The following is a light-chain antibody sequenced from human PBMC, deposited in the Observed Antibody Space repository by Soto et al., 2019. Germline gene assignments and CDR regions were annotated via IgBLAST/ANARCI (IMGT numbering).Light chain of an antibody. CDR2: SAS. J-gene: IGKJ2*01. V-gene: IGKV3-20*01. CDR3: QQYGSSPYT. Sequence: EIVLTQSPGTLSLSPGERATLSCRASQSVSISSLAWYQQKPGQAPRLLIYSASSRATGIPDRFSGSGSGTDFTLTISRLEPEDFPVYYCQQYGSSPYTFGQGTNLEIK. CDR1: QSVSISS.